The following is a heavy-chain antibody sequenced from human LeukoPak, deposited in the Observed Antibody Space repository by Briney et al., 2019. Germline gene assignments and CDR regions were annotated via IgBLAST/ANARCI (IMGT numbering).Heavy chain of an antibody. Sequence: ASVKVSCKVSGYTLTELSMHWVRQAPGKGLEWMGGFDPEDGETIYAQKFQGRVTMTEDTSTDTAYMELSSLRSEDTAVYYCATGGCYRGEAGNYFDYWGQGTLVTVSS. CDR1: GYTLTELS. V-gene: IGHV1-24*01. CDR3: ATGGCYRGEAGNYFDY. CDR2: FDPEDGET. D-gene: IGHD1-26*01. J-gene: IGHJ4*02.